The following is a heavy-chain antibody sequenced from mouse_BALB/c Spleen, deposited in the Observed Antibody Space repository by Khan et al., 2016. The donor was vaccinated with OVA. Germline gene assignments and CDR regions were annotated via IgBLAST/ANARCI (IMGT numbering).Heavy chain of an antibody. CDR1: GYTFSGYW. D-gene: IGHD1-1*01. CDR3: TSARYYGSSYFDY. J-gene: IGHJ2*01. V-gene: IGHV1-9*01. CDR2: ILPGSGST. Sequence: QVQLKESGAELMKPGASVKISCKATGYTFSGYWLEWVKQRPGHGLEWIGEILPGSGSTKYNEKFKGKATLTADTSSNTAYMQLSSLTSEDSAVYYDTSARYYGSSYFDYWGQGTTLTVSS.